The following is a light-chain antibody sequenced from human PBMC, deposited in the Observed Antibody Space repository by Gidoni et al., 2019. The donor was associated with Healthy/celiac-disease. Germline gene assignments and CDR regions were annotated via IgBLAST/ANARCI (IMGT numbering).Light chain of an antibody. Sequence: EIVLTQSPGPLSLSPGERATLSCRASQSVSSSYLAWYQQKPGQAPRLLIYGSSSRATGIPDRFSGSGSGTDFTITISRLEPEDFAVYYCQQYGSSGWTFGQGTKVEIK. CDR3: QQYGSSGWT. V-gene: IGKV3-20*01. J-gene: IGKJ1*01. CDR1: QSVSSSY. CDR2: GSS.